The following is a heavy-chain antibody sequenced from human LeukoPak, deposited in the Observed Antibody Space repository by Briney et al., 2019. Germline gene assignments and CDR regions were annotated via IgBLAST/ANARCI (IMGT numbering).Heavy chain of an antibody. CDR2: ISYDGSNK. V-gene: IGHV3-30*03. D-gene: IGHD3-10*01. J-gene: IGHJ4*02. CDR1: GFTFSSYS. Sequence: PGGSLRLSCAASGFTFSSYSMNGVRQAPGKGLEWVAVISYDGSNKYYADSVKGRFTISRDNSKNTLYLQMNSLRAEDTAVYYCASRYGSGSYYPPFDYWGQGTLVTVSS. CDR3: ASRYGSGSYYPPFDY.